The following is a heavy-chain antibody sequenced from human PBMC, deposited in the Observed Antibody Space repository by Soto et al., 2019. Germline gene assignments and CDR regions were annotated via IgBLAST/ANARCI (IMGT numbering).Heavy chain of an antibody. J-gene: IGHJ4*02. D-gene: IGHD3-22*01. CDR3: FGGQYFGDY. CDR1: GFTFNNYG. Sequence: QVQLVESGGGVVQPGRSLRLSCGASGFTFNNYGTQWVRQAPGKGLEWVALISYDASNKYYADSVKGRFTISRDNSKNTLYRKMNSLRTEETAVYYSFGGQYFGDYWGQGTLVTVPS. CDR2: ISYDASNK. V-gene: IGHV3-30*03.